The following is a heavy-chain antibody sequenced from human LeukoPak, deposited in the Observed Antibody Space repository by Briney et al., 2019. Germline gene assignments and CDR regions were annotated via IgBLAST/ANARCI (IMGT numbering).Heavy chain of an antibody. CDR1: GYMFTKYA. J-gene: IGHJ4*02. Sequence: EASVTVSFTASGYMFTKYALHWVRQAPGQRLEWMGWINAGTGNTKYSQKFQDRVTITRDTSASTAYMELSSLRSEDTAMYYCARPLAVAGFDYWGQGTLVTVSS. CDR2: INAGTGNT. V-gene: IGHV1-3*01. D-gene: IGHD6-19*01. CDR3: ARPLAVAGFDY.